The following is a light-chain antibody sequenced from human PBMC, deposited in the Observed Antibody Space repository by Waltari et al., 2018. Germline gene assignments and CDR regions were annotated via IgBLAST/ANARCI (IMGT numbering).Light chain of an antibody. CDR2: CAS. CDR3: QQDGGSPPLT. Sequence: EIVLTQSPGTLSLSPGERATLSCRTSQSSTSYSLAWYQQKPGQAPRLLIYCASSSATGSPDRFSGSGSGTDFTLTISRLEPEDFAVYYCQQDGGSPPLTFGGGTKVEIK. CDR1: QSSTSYS. V-gene: IGKV3-20*01. J-gene: IGKJ4*01.